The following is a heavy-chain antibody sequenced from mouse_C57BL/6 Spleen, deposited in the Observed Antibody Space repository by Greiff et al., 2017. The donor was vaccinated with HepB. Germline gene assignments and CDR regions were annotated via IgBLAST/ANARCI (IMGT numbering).Heavy chain of an antibody. D-gene: IGHD2-4*01. CDR2: INPSNGGT. CDR1: GYTFTSYW. CDR3: ASTMMTKGAPYWYFDV. V-gene: IGHV1-53*01. J-gene: IGHJ1*03. Sequence: QVQLQQPGTELVKPGASVKLSCKASGYTFTSYWMHWVKQRPGQGLEWIGNINPSNGGTNYNEKFKSKATLTVDKSSSTAYMQLSSLTSEDSAVYYCASTMMTKGAPYWYFDVWGTGTTVTVSS.